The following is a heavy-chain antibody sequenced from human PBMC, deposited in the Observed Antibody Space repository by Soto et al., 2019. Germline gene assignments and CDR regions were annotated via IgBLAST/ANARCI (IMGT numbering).Heavy chain of an antibody. CDR1: GGSFSGYY. D-gene: IGHD6-13*01. Sequence: SETLSLTCAVYGGSFSGYYWSWIRQPPGKGLEWIGEISHSGSTKYNPPLKSRVTISVDTSKNQFSLKLSSVTAADTAVYYCARRKAAAGTFLSYYYYGMDVWGQGTTVTVSS. CDR3: ARRKAAAGTFLSYYYYGMDV. J-gene: IGHJ6*02. CDR2: ISHSGST. V-gene: IGHV4-34*01.